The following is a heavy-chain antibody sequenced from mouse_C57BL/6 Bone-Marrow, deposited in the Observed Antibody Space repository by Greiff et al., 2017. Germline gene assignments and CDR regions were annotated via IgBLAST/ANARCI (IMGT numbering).Heavy chain of an antibody. Sequence: EVHLVESGGGLVKPGGSLKLSCAASGFTFSDYGMHWVRQAPEKGLEWVAYISSGSSTIYYADTVKGRFTISRDKAKNTLFLQMTSLRFEDTAMYYCARHPYYGSSYGYFDYWGQGTTLTVSS. J-gene: IGHJ2*01. D-gene: IGHD1-1*01. CDR3: ARHPYYGSSYGYFDY. V-gene: IGHV5-17*01. CDR1: GFTFSDYG. CDR2: ISSGSSTI.